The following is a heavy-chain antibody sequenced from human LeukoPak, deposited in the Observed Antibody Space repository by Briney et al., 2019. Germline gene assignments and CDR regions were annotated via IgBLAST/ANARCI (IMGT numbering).Heavy chain of an antibody. CDR2: ISGSGGST. CDR3: AKHLYYDSSGYYLPDAFDI. J-gene: IGHJ3*02. V-gene: IGHV3-23*01. Sequence: GGSLRLSCAASGFTFSSYAMSWVRQAPGKGLEWVSAISGSGGSTYYADSVKGRFTISRDNSKNTLYLQMNSLRAEDTAVYYCAKHLYYDSSGYYLPDAFDIWGQGTMVTVSS. CDR1: GFTFSSYA. D-gene: IGHD3-22*01.